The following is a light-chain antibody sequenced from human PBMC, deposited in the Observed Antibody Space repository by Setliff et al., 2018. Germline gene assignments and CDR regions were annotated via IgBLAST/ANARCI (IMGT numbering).Light chain of an antibody. J-gene: IGLJ1*01. CDR2: EVS. CDR1: SSDVGYYNY. V-gene: IGLV2-14*01. CDR3: SSYTSSSTRV. Sequence: SALTQPASVSGSPGQSTTISCTGTSSDVGYYNYVSWYQQHPGKAPKLMIYEVSNRPSGVSNRFSGSKSGNTASLTISGLQAEDEADYYCSSYTSSSTRVFGTGTKV.